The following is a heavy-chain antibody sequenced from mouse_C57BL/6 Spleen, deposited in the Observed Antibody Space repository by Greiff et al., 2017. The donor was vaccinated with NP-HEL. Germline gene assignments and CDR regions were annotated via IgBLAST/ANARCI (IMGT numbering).Heavy chain of an antibody. J-gene: IGHJ2*01. Sequence: EVMLVESGGGLVKPGGSLKLSCAASGFTFSSYAMSWVRQTPEKRLEWVATISDGGSYTYYPDNVKGRFTISRDNAKNNLYLQMSHLKSEDTAMYYCARDREKWYGYFDYWGQGTTLTVSS. CDR3: ARDREKWYGYFDY. CDR1: GFTFSSYA. CDR2: ISDGGSYT. D-gene: IGHD2-10*02. V-gene: IGHV5-4*01.